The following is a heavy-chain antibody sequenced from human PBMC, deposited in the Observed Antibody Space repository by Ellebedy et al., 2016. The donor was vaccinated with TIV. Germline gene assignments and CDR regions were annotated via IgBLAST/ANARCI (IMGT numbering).Heavy chain of an antibody. CDR2: IHYSGST. V-gene: IGHV4-39*01. D-gene: IGHD2-2*01. J-gene: IGHJ3*02. CDR1: GDSVSSDIYY. CDR3: VSYCSSSSCYDGAFDI. Sequence: SETLSLXCTVSGDSVSSDIYYWGWIRQPPGQRLEWIGSIHYSGSTYCNPSLKSRVTISVDTSENQFSLKLSSVTAADTAMYYCVSYCSSSSCYDGAFDIWGQGTMLSVSS.